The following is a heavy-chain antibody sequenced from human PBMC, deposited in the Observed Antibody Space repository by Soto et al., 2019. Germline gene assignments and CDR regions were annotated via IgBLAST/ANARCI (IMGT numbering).Heavy chain of an antibody. J-gene: IGHJ5*02. CDR3: APLGFFFRSYDFWSGYLKGGWFDP. D-gene: IGHD3-3*01. CDR2: FDPEDGET. V-gene: IGHV1-24*01. CDR1: GYTLTELS. Sequence: ASVKVSCKVSGYTLTELSMHWVRQAPGKGLEWMGGFDPEDGETIYAQKFQGRVTMTEDTSTDTAYMELSSLRSEDTAVYYCAPLGFFFRSYDFWSGYLKGGWFDPWGQGTLVTVSS.